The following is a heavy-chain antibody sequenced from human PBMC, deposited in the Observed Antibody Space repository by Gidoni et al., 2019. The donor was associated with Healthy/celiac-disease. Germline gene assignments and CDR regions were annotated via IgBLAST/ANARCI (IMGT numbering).Heavy chain of an antibody. CDR1: GFTFSSYG. V-gene: IGHV3-33*01. CDR3: ASRPDIAAAGRGYYYYGMDV. CDR2: IWYDGSNK. D-gene: IGHD6-13*01. J-gene: IGHJ6*02. Sequence: QVQLVESVGGVVQPGRSLRLSCAASGFTFSSYGMHWVRQAPGKGLEWVAVIWYDGSNKYYADSVKGRFTISRDNSKNTLYLQMNSLRAEDTAVYYCASRPDIAAAGRGYYYYGMDVWGQGTTVTVSS.